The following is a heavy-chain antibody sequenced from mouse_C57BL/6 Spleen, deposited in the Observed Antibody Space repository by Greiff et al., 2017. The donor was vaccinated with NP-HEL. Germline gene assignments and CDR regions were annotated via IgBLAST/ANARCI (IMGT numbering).Heavy chain of an antibody. Sequence: EVQLQQSGGGLVQPKGSLKLSCAASGFSFNTYAMNWVRQAPGKGLEWVARIRSKSNNYATYYADSVKDRFTISRDDSESMLYLQMNNLKTEDTAMYYCVRQGDWNYFDYWGQGTTLTVSS. J-gene: IGHJ2*01. CDR2: IRSKSNNYAT. V-gene: IGHV10-1*01. D-gene: IGHD3-3*01. CDR1: GFSFNTYA. CDR3: VRQGDWNYFDY.